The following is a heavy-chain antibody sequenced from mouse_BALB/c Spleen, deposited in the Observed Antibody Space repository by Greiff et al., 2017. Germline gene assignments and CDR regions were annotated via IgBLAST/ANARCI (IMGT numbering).Heavy chain of an antibody. J-gene: IGHJ4*01. D-gene: IGHD2-1*01. CDR2: IDPENGDT. Sequence: VHVKQSGAELVRSGASVKLSCTASGFNIKDYYMHWVKQRPEQGLEWIGWIDPENGDTEYAPKFQGKATMTADTSSNTAYLQLSSLTSEDTAVYYCNANYYGNPLYAMDYWGQGTSVTVSS. CDR1: GFNIKDYY. V-gene: IGHV14-4*02. CDR3: NANYYGNPLYAMDY.